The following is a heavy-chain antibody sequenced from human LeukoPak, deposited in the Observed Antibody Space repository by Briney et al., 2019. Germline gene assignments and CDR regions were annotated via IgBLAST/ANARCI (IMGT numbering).Heavy chain of an antibody. D-gene: IGHD1-26*01. V-gene: IGHV3-11*01. Sequence: PGGSLRLSCAASGFTFSDYYMSWIRQAPGKGLEWVSYISSSGSTIYYADSVKGRSTISRDNAKNSLYLQMNSLRAEDTAVYYCAREARELAHFDYWGQGTLVTVSS. J-gene: IGHJ4*02. CDR2: ISSSGSTI. CDR3: AREARELAHFDY. CDR1: GFTFSDYY.